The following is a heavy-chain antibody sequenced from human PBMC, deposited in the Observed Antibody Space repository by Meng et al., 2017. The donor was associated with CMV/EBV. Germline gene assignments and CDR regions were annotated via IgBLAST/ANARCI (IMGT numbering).Heavy chain of an antibody. Sequence: GGSLRLSCAASGFTLSTYWMTWVRQAPGKGLESVANIKQDGSDKYYLDSVKGRFTISRDNAKNSLYLQMNSLRAEDTAVYYCAMLYSSSWYYFDYWGQGTLVTVSS. CDR1: GFTLSTYW. CDR3: AMLYSSSWYYFDY. CDR2: IKQDGSDK. V-gene: IGHV3-7*01. D-gene: IGHD6-13*01. J-gene: IGHJ4*02.